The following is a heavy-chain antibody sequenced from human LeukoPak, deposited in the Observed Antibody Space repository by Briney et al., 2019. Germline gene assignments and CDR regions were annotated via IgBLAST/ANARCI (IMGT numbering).Heavy chain of an antibody. V-gene: IGHV3-48*02. Sequence: PTGGSLRLSCAASGFTFSSYSMNWVRQAPGKGLEWVSHISSGSGSISYADSVKGRFTISRDNAKNSLYLQMNSLRDEDTAVYYCVRTMGGVWGIAFDIWGQGTMVTVSS. CDR1: GFTFSSYS. D-gene: IGHD3-16*01. CDR3: VRTMGGVWGIAFDI. J-gene: IGHJ3*02. CDR2: ISSGSGSI.